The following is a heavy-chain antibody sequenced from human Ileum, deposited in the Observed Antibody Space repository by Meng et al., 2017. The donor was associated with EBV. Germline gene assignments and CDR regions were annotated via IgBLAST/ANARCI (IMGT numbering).Heavy chain of an antibody. J-gene: IGHJ5*02. CDR2: IFSSGST. CDR1: GGSISSFY. D-gene: IGHD3-10*01. Sequence: QVQLQEQGPGLVKPSETLYLTCTVPGGSISSFYWSWIRQSPGKGLEYIGYIFSSGSTNYNPSLESRVTISEDTSKNQIFLNLTSVTTADTAVYYCARGIYGSGSPSPWGQGTLVTVSS. CDR3: ARGIYGSGSPSP. V-gene: IGHV4-59*01.